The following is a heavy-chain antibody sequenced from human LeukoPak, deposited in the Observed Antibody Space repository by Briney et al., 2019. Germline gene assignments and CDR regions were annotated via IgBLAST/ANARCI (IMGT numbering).Heavy chain of an antibody. V-gene: IGHV3-23*01. D-gene: IGHD5-12*01. CDR3: AIEGIVATIGSFDY. CDR2: ISGSGGST. CDR1: GFTFSSYA. Sequence: GGALRLSCAAFGFTFSSYAMSWVRQAPGKGLEWVSAISGSGGSTYYADSVKGRFTISRDNSKNTLYLQMNSLRAEDTAVYYCAIEGIVATIGSFDYWGQGTLVTVSS. J-gene: IGHJ4*02.